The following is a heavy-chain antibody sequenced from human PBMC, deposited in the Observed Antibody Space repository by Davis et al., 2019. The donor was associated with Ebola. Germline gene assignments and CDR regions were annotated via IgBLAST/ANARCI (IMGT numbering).Heavy chain of an antibody. D-gene: IGHD2-2*01. CDR1: GGSFSGYY. CDR2: INHSGST. V-gene: IGHV4-34*01. J-gene: IGHJ3*02. CDR3: ARGRVVPAAIREFDI. Sequence: PSETLSLTCAVYGGSFSGYYWSWIRQPPGKGLEWIGEINHSGSTNYNPSLKSRVTISVDTSKNQFSLKLSSVTAADTAVYYCARGRVVPAAIREFDIWGQGTMVTVS.